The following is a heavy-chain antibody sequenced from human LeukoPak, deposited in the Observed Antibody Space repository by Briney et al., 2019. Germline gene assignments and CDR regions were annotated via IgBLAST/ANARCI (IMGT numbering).Heavy chain of an antibody. CDR3: ARDTDDFQGLDI. Sequence: GGSLRLSCAASGFTFSSYSMNWVRQAQGKGLEWVANINLDGNGRFYVDSVKGRFTISRDNNKKSVYLQMNSLRAEDTAVYYCARDTDDFQGLDIWGQGTRVTVSS. J-gene: IGHJ3*02. V-gene: IGHV3-7*01. CDR2: INLDGNGR. CDR1: GFTFSSYS. D-gene: IGHD3-3*01.